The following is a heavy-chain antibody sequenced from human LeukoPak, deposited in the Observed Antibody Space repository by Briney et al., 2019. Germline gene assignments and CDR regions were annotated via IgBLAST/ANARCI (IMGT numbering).Heavy chain of an antibody. CDR1: GGTFSSYA. Sequence: SVKVSCKASGGTFSSYAISWVRQAPGQGLEWMGGIIPIFGTANYAQKFQGRVTITADKSTSTAYMELSSLRSEDTAVCYCARVSFTMVRGVIISGPNWFDPWGQGTLVTVSS. V-gene: IGHV1-69*06. CDR3: ARVSFTMVRGVIISGPNWFDP. J-gene: IGHJ5*02. D-gene: IGHD3-10*01. CDR2: IIPIFGTA.